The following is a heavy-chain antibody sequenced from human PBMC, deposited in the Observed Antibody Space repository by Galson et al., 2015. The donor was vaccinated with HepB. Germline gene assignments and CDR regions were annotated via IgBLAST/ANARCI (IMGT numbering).Heavy chain of an antibody. CDR1: GFTFSSYA. V-gene: IGHV3-23*01. D-gene: IGHD5-24*01. CDR3: AKVRSERWLPNWFDP. Sequence: SLRLSCAASGFTFSSYAMSWVRQAPGKGLEWVSAISGSGGSTYYADSVKGRFTISRDNSKNTLYLQMNSLRAEDTAVYYCAKVRSERWLPNWFDPWGQGTLVTVSS. CDR2: ISGSGGST. J-gene: IGHJ5*02.